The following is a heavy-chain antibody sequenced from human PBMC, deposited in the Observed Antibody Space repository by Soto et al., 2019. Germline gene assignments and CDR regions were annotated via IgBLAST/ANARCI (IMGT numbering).Heavy chain of an antibody. CDR3: AKDYGVPGIMTNLFDS. D-gene: IGHD3-10*01. V-gene: IGHV3-23*01. CDR1: GFTFNNYA. Sequence: EVQLLESGGGLVQPGGSRRISCTASGFTFNNYAMAWVRHAPGKGLEWVSGISGSGENTNYADSVKGRFTISRDNSKNTLYLQMKRLRAEDTALYYCAKDYGVPGIMTNLFDSWGQGTLVTVSS. CDR2: ISGSGENT. J-gene: IGHJ4*02.